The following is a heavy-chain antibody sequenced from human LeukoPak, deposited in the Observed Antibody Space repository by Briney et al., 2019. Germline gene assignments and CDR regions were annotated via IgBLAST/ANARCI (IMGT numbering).Heavy chain of an antibody. J-gene: IGHJ6*02. Sequence: ASVKVSCKASGYTFTSYYMHWVRQAPGQGLEWMGIINPSGGSTSYAQKFQGRVTMTRETSTSTVYTELSSLRSEDTAVYYCARALYSSGWYKASRYYYGMDVWGQGTTVTVSS. CDR2: INPSGGST. CDR3: ARALYSSGWYKASRYYYGMDV. CDR1: GYTFTSYY. V-gene: IGHV1-46*01. D-gene: IGHD6-19*01.